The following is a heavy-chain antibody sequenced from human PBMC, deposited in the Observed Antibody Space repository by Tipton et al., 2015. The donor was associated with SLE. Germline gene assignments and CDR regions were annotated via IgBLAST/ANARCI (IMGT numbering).Heavy chain of an antibody. CDR2: ISSSGSTI. J-gene: IGHJ4*02. V-gene: IGHV3-48*03. CDR1: GFTFSSYE. CDR3: ARDLDSGPRQWLVRGLYY. D-gene: IGHD6-19*01. Sequence: SLRLSCAASGFTFSSYEMNWVRQAPGKGLEWVSYISSSGSTIYYADSAKGRFTSSRDNAKNSLYLQMNSLRAEDTASYYCARDLDSGPRQWLVRGLYYWGQRTLVTVSS.